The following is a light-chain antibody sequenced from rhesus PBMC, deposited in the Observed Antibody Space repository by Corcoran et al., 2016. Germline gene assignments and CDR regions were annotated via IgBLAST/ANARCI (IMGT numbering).Light chain of an antibody. CDR2: KAS. Sequence: DIQMTQSPSSLSASVGDTVTITCRASQSISSWVDWYQQKPGKAPKLLLYKASSLQSGVPSRFSGSGAGTDVTLTISSLQPEDFATYYCLQYSSSPYSFGQGTKVEIK. CDR1: QSISSW. V-gene: IGKV1-22*01. CDR3: LQYSSSPYS. J-gene: IGKJ2*01.